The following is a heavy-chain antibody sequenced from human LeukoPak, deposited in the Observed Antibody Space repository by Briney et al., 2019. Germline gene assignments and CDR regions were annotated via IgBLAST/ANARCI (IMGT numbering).Heavy chain of an antibody. CDR1: GFTFSSYA. D-gene: IGHD3-10*01. Sequence: GGSLRLSCAASGFTFSSYAMSWVRQAPGKGLEWVSFIRGGGVSTYYADSVKGRFTISRDNSKSTLYLQMNNLRAEDTAVYYCAKGGGSPIWGQGTLVTVSS. CDR2: IRGGGVST. CDR3: AKGGGSPI. J-gene: IGHJ4*02. V-gene: IGHV3-23*01.